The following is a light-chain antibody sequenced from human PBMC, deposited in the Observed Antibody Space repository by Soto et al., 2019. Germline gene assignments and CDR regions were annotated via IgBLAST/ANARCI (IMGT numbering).Light chain of an antibody. CDR2: DAS. Sequence: LSCRASQSVSSSYLAWYQQKPGQAPGLLIYDASNRATGIPARFSGSGSGTDFTLTISSLEPEDFAVYYCQQRSNWITFGQGTRLEIK. J-gene: IGKJ5*01. V-gene: IGKV3D-20*02. CDR1: QSVSSSY. CDR3: QQRSNWIT.